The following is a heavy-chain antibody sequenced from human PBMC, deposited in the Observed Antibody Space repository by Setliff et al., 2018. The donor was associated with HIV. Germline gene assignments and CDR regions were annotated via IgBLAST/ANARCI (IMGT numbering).Heavy chain of an antibody. CDR3: ARESLRVGATDY. D-gene: IGHD3-10*01. J-gene: IGHJ4*02. CDR1: GYTFTENY. Sequence: ASVKVSCKASGYTFTENYIHWVRQAPGQGLEWMGRINIYGGAPRYAQIFQGGVTMTRDTSINTAYMHLSGLTFDDTATYFCARESLRVGATDYWGQGTQVTVSS. V-gene: IGHV1-2*06. CDR2: INIYGGAP.